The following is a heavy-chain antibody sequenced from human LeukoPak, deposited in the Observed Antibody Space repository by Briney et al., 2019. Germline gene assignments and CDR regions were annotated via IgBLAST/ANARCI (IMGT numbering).Heavy chain of an antibody. D-gene: IGHD3-10*01. CDR2: IGTTGDT. CDR1: GFTFSTSD. CDR3: ARAVPMSRGVNFYDY. J-gene: IGHJ4*02. V-gene: IGHV3-13*01. Sequence: GGSLRLSCAASGFTFSTSDMHWVRHATGKGLEWVSAIGTTGDTYYPGPLKGRFTISRENARNSLYLQMNSLRVGDTAVYYCARAVPMSRGVNFYDYWGQGTLVTVSS.